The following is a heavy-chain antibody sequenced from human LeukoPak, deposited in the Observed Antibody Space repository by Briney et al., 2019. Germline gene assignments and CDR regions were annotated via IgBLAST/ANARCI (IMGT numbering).Heavy chain of an antibody. CDR1: GFTFSSYW. Sequence: PGGSLRLSCVASGFTFSSYWMAWVRQAPGKGLEWVANMKQDGSAKHYADSVKGRFSISRDNFKKSVYLQMDSLRAEDTALYYCARDNVGALDYWGHGTLVTVSS. CDR2: MKQDGSAK. D-gene: IGHD1-26*01. J-gene: IGHJ4*01. V-gene: IGHV3-7*01. CDR3: ARDNVGALDY.